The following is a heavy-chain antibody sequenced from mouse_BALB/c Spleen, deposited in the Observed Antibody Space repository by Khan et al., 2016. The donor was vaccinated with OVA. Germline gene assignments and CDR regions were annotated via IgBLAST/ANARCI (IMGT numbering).Heavy chain of an antibody. Sequence: QVQLKESGAELARPGASVKMSCKASGYTFTNYTMHWVKQRPGQGLEWIGYINPSSGYTNYNQKFKDKATLTADKSSSTAYMQLTSLTSDDSAVYYLVRIPVPPYFFDSWGQGTTLTVSS. V-gene: IGHV1-4*01. CDR2: INPSSGYT. J-gene: IGHJ2*01. CDR1: GYTFTNYT. CDR3: VRIPVPPYFFDS.